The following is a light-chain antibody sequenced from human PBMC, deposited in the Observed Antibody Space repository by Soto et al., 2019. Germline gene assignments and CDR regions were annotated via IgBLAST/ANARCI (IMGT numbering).Light chain of an antibody. CDR2: AAS. Sequence: AIRMTQSPSSFPASTGDRVTITCRASQGISSNLAWYQQKPGKAPKLLIYAASTLQSGVPSRFSGSGSGTDFTLTISCLQSEDFATYYCQQYSSYPYTFGQGTKLEI. CDR3: QQYSSYPYT. J-gene: IGKJ2*01. CDR1: QGISSN. V-gene: IGKV1-8*01.